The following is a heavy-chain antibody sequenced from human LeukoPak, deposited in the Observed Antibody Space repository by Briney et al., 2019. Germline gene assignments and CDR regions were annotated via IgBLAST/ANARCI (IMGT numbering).Heavy chain of an antibody. Sequence: PGRSLRLSCEASGFTFDDCAMHWVRQAPGKGLEWVSSISWNSDTIDYADSVRGRFTISRDNARNSLYLRMDSLRPEDTAFYYCVKDRSGSGTSRVYFDKWGQGTLVTVSS. J-gene: IGHJ4*02. CDR1: GFTFDDCA. D-gene: IGHD3-10*01. CDR2: ISWNSDTI. V-gene: IGHV3-9*01. CDR3: VKDRSGSGTSRVYFDK.